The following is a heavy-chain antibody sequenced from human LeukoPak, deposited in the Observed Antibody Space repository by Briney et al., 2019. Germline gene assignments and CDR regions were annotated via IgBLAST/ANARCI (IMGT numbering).Heavy chain of an antibody. Sequence: GASVKVSCQASGYTFSTYVITWVRQAPGQGLEWLGWISPYNGNTNYTQKLQGRITMTTDTSTSTAYMELRSLRSDDTAVYYCARPAMPYYAFWSDSYLDVWGKGTTVTVSS. J-gene: IGHJ6*03. D-gene: IGHD3-3*01. CDR3: ARPAMPYYAFWSDSYLDV. CDR1: GYTFSTYV. CDR2: ISPYNGNT. V-gene: IGHV1-18*01.